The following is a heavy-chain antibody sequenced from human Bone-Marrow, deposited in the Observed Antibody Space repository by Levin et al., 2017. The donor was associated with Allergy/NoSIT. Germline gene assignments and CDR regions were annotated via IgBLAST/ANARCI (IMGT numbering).Heavy chain of an antibody. J-gene: IGHJ4*02. CDR1: CGSFSGGGYH. Sequence: SQTLSLTCTVSCGSFSGGGYHWSWIRQHPEKGLEWIGYISYRGTTYYNPSLKSRVTMSVDTSKTQFSLNLSSVTAADTAVYFCAREDGYVFDCWGQGTPVTVSS. D-gene: IGHD5-24*01. CDR2: ISYRGTT. V-gene: IGHV4-31*03. CDR3: AREDGYVFDC.